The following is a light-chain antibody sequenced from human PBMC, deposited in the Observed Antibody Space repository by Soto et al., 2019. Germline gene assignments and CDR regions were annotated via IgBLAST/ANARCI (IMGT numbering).Light chain of an antibody. CDR3: QHYNSYPQT. Sequence: DIQMTQSPSTLSASVGDRVTITCRASQSISSWLAWYQQKPGKAPKLLIYKASSLESGGPSRFSDSGSGTEFTLTISSLQPDDFASYYCQHYNSYPQTFGQGTKVESK. CDR1: QSISSW. J-gene: IGKJ1*01. V-gene: IGKV1-5*03. CDR2: KAS.